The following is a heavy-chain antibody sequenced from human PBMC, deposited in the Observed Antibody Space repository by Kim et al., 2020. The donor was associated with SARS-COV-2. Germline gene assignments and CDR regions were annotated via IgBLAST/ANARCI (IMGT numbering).Heavy chain of an antibody. D-gene: IGHD5-12*01. V-gene: IGHV3-53*01. CDR3: AREGGYRAFDI. Sequence: STYEPDSMKARFTISRHNSKNTLYLQMNSLRAEDTAVYYCAREGGYRAFDIWGQGTMVTVSS. CDR2: ST. J-gene: IGHJ3*02.